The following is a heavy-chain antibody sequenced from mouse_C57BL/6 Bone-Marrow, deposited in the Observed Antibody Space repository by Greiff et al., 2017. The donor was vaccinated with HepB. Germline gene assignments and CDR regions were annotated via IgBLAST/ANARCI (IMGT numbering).Heavy chain of an antibody. Sequence: EVQVVESGGGLVKPGGSLKLSYAASGFTFSDYGMHWVRQAPEKGLEWVAYISSGSSTIYYADTVKGRFTISRDNAKNTLFLQMTSLRSEDTAMYYCARGTWFAYWGQGTLVTVSA. D-gene: IGHD3-3*01. V-gene: IGHV5-17*01. CDR3: ARGTWFAY. CDR1: GFTFSDYG. J-gene: IGHJ3*01. CDR2: ISSGSSTI.